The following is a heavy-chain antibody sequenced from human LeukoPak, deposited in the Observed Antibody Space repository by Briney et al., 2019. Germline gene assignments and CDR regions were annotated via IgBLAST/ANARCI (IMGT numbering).Heavy chain of an antibody. CDR1: GGSFSGYY. D-gene: IGHD2-15*01. Sequence: PSETLSLTCAVYGGSFSGYYWSWIRQPPGKGLEWIGEINHSGSTNYNPSLKSRVTISVDTSKNQFSLKLSSVTAADTAVYYCARGLYCSGGSCYFGYWGQGTLVTVSS. CDR2: INHSGST. J-gene: IGHJ4*02. V-gene: IGHV4-34*01. CDR3: ARGLYCSGGSCYFGY.